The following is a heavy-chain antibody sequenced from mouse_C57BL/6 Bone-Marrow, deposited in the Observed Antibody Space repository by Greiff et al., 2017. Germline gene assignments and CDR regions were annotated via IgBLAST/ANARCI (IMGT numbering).Heavy chain of an antibody. Sequence: VQLQQPGAELVMPGASVKLSCKASGYTFTSYWMHWVKQRPGQGLEWIGEIDPSDSYTNYNQKFKGKSTLTVDKSSSTAYMQLSSLTSEYSAVYYCTRSHYYGSTACLADWGQGTLVTVAA. CDR1: GYTFTSYW. CDR3: TRSHYYGSTACLAD. V-gene: IGHV1-69*01. CDR2: IDPSDSYT. D-gene: IGHD1-1*01. J-gene: IGHJ3*01.